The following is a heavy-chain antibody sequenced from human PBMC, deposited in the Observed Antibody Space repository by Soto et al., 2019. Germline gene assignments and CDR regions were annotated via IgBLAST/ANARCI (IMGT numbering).Heavy chain of an antibody. D-gene: IGHD2-15*01. Sequence: PSETLSLTCTVSGGSISSDYWNWIRQPPGKGLEWIGYIYYSGATSYNPSLKSRVTISVDTSKRQLSLKLSSVTAADTAVYYCAKSYFRQCSGGSCRGFDYWGQGTLVTVSS. CDR2: IYYSGAT. CDR3: AKSYFRQCSGGSCRGFDY. V-gene: IGHV4-59*01. J-gene: IGHJ4*02. CDR1: GGSISSDY.